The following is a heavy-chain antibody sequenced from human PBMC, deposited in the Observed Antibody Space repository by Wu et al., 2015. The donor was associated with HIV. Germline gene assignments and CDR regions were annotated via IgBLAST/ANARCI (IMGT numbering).Heavy chain of an antibody. Sequence: VKLVQSGAEVKKPGASVKVSCKASGYTFNSYGISWVRQAPGQGLEWMGWISAYSGITNYAQKFQDRVSMTTDTSTSTAYMELRSLSSDDTAVYYCARNTASVATSLYSLGVWGQGTTVTVSS. CDR3: ARNTASVATSLYSLGV. CDR2: ISAYSGIT. J-gene: IGHJ6*02. D-gene: IGHD6-19*01. CDR1: GYTFNSYG. V-gene: IGHV1-18*01.